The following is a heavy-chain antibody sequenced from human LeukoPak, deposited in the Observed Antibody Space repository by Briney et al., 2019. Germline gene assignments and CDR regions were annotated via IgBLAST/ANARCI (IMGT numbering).Heavy chain of an antibody. CDR2: MNPNSGNT. CDR3: ARGQVLQHCSDGSCYHLDS. J-gene: IGHJ4*02. CDR1: GYTFTSYD. V-gene: IGHV1-8*01. Sequence: ASVKVSCKAPGYTFTSYDINWVRQATGQGLEWMGWMNPNSGNTGYAQKFQGRVTMTRSTSINTAYMELSSLRSEDTAVYYCARGQVLQHCSDGSCYHLDSWGQGTLVTVSS. D-gene: IGHD2-15*01.